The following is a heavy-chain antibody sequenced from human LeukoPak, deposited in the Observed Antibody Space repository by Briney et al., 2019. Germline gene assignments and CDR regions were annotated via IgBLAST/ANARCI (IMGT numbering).Heavy chain of an antibody. CDR2: MYYSGST. J-gene: IGHJ4*02. D-gene: IGHD3-9*01. CDR3: ARDSGYGILTGYYIRWYYFDY. V-gene: IGHV4-39*07. CDR1: GGSISSSSYY. Sequence: SETLSLTCTVSGGSISSSSYYWGWIRQPPGKGLEWIGSMYYSGSTYYNPSLKSRVTISVDTSKNQFSLKLSSVTAADTAVYYCARDSGYGILTGYYIRWYYFDYWGQGTLVTVSS.